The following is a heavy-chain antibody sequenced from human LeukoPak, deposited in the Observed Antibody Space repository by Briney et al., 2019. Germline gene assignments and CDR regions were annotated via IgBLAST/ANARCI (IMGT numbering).Heavy chain of an antibody. V-gene: IGHV4-39*01. D-gene: IGHD5-18*01. CDR1: GGSISTSYYY. Sequence: SETLSLTCTVSGGSISTSYYYWGWIRQPPGKGLEWIGNIHNSESAYYNPSLKSRVTISVDTSKNQFSLKLSSVTAADTAVYYCARQVTFGYAYAYYFDYWGQGSLVTVSS. CDR3: ARQVTFGYAYAYYFDY. CDR2: IHNSESA. J-gene: IGHJ4*02.